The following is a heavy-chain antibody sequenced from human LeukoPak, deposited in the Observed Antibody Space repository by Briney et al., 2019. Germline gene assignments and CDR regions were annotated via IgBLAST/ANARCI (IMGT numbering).Heavy chain of an antibody. Sequence: SETLSLTCAVYGGSFSGYYWSWIRQPPGKGLEWIGEINHSGSTNYNPSLKSRVTISVDTSKNQFSLKLSSVTAADTAVYYCARGPAVRIDYWGQGTLVTVSS. V-gene: IGHV4-34*01. CDR1: GGSFSGYY. CDR2: INHSGST. CDR3: ARGPAVRIDY. J-gene: IGHJ4*02.